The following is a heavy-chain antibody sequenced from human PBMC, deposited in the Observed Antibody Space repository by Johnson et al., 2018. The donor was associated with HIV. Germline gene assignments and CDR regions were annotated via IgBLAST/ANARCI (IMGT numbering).Heavy chain of an antibody. CDR3: ARDHLRRSHAFDI. CDR2: IYSGGDT. J-gene: IGHJ3*02. CDR1: GFTVSSNY. D-gene: IGHD2-15*01. V-gene: IGHV3-66*01. Sequence: VQLVESGGGLVPPGGSLRLSCAVSGFTVSSNYITWVRQAPGKGLEWISVIYSGGDTYYADSVTGRFTISRDDSKNTLYLQMNRLTAEDTAVYYCARDHLRRSHAFDIWGQGTMVTVSS.